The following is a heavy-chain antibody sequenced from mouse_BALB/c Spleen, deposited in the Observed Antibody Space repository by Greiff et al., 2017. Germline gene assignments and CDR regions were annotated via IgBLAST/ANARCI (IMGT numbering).Heavy chain of an antibody. J-gene: IGHJ4*01. CDR2: IYPGDGDT. CDR3: ARRGALLRLRSIAMDY. D-gene: IGHD1-2*01. CDR1: GYAFSSYW. Sequence: QVQLQQSGAELVRPGSSVKISCKASGYAFSSYWMNWVKQRPGQGLEWIGQIYPGDGDTNYNGKFKGKATLTADKSSSTAYMQLSSLTSEDSAVYFCARRGALLRLRSIAMDYWGQGTSVTVSS. V-gene: IGHV1-80*01.